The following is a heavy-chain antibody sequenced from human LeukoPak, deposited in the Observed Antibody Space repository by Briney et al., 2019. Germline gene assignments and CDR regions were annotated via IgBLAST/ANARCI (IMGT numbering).Heavy chain of an antibody. CDR3: ARESWSDSVAFDI. Sequence: PGRSLRLSCSASGFTFTTSGMHWVRQAPGKGLEWVSVISNDENYKYYADSVKGRFTISRDSSKRTLYLQMNSLRAEDTAMYYCARESWSDSVAFDIWGLGTMVIVSS. J-gene: IGHJ3*02. CDR2: ISNDENYK. CDR1: GFTFTTSG. V-gene: IGHV3-30*03. D-gene: IGHD3-3*01.